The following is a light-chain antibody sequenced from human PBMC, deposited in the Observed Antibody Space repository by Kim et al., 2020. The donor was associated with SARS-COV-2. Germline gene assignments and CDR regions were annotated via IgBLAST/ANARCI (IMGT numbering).Light chain of an antibody. Sequence: ETVMTQSPATLSVSTGERATLSCRASQSVSNILAWYQQKPGQAPRLLIYDASTRATGIPARFSGSGSGTEFTLTISSLQSEDSAVYFCQQYSSWPLTFGGGTKLEI. CDR2: DAS. J-gene: IGKJ4*01. CDR1: QSVSNI. CDR3: QQYSSWPLT. V-gene: IGKV3-15*01.